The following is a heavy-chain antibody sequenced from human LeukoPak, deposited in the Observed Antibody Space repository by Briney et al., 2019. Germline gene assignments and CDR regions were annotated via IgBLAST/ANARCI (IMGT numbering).Heavy chain of an antibody. Sequence: GRSLRLSCAASGFTFSSYAMHWVRQAPGKGLEWVAVISYDGSNKYYADSVKGRFTISRDNSENTLYLQMNSLRAEDTAVYYCAREATTVAGFDYWGQGTLVTVSS. D-gene: IGHD4-23*01. CDR1: GFTFSSYA. CDR3: AREATTVAGFDY. J-gene: IGHJ4*02. CDR2: ISYDGSNK. V-gene: IGHV3-30-3*01.